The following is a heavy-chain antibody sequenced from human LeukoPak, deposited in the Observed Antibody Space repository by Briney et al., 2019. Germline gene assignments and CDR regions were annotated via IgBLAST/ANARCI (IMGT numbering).Heavy chain of an antibody. CDR3: ARALGYCSGGSCYPLDY. J-gene: IGHJ4*02. CDR2: MNPNSGNT. Sequence: GASVKVSCKASGYTFTSYDINWVRQATGQGLEWMGWMNPNSGNTGYAQKFQGRVTMTRNTSISTAYMELSSLRSEDTAVYYCARALGYCSGGSCYPLDYRGQGTLVTVSS. CDR1: GYTFTSYD. V-gene: IGHV1-8*01. D-gene: IGHD2-15*01.